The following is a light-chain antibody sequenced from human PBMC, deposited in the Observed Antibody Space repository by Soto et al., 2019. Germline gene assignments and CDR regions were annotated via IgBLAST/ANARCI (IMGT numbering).Light chain of an antibody. CDR3: QQSYNFPRT. Sequence: DIQLTQSPSSLSASVGDRVTITCRASQSISNFLNWYQQKPGQAPKLLISSASNVQSGVPSRFSGRGSGTEFTLTISGLQPEDSASYYCQQSYNFPRTFGQGTKVDIK. V-gene: IGKV1-39*01. CDR2: SAS. CDR1: QSISNF. J-gene: IGKJ1*01.